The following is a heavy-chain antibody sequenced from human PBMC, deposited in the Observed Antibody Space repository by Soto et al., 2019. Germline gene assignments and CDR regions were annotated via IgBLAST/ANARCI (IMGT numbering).Heavy chain of an antibody. V-gene: IGHV4-34*01. CDR3: ARGRYYGSGSYYNGNWFDP. J-gene: IGHJ5*02. D-gene: IGHD3-10*01. Sequence: VQLQQWGAGLLKPSETLSLTCAVYGGSFSGYYWSWIRQPPGKGLEWIGEINHSGSTNYNPSLKSRVTISVDTSKNQFSLKLSSVTAADTAVYYCARGRYYGSGSYYNGNWFDPWGQGTLVTVSS. CDR1: GGSFSGYY. CDR2: INHSGST.